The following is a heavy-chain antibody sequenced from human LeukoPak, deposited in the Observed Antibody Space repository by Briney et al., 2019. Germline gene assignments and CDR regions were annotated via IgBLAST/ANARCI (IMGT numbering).Heavy chain of an antibody. D-gene: IGHD6-19*01. CDR3: ARDLPRIAVAATGH. CDR2: ISAYNGNT. CDR1: GYTFTSYG. J-gene: IGHJ4*02. Sequence: ASVKVSCKASGYTFTSYGINWVRQAPGQGLEGMGWISAYNGNTNYAQRFQGRLTMTTDTSTSTAYMELMSLRSDDTAVYYCARDLPRIAVAATGHWGQGTLVTVSS. V-gene: IGHV1-18*01.